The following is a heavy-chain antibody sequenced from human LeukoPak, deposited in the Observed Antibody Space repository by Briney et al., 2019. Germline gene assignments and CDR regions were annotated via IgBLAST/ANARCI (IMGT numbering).Heavy chain of an antibody. J-gene: IGHJ5*02. Sequence: TSEPLSLTCTVSGDSISSHSHYCAWIRQPPGKGLEWIGSIYYSGSTHYNPSLKSRFTISVDSSKNQYSLNLKSVTAADTALYCCARNCTADNDVSRRDKWFDPWGHGTLVIVSS. CDR1: GDSISSHSHY. CDR2: IYYSGST. V-gene: IGHV4-39*07. D-gene: IGHD2-8*02. CDR3: ARNCTADNDVSRRDKWFDP.